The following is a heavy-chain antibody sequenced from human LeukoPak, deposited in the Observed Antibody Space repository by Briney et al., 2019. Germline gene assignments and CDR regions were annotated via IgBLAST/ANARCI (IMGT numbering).Heavy chain of an antibody. CDR3: ARDGPLAGMDV. J-gene: IGHJ6*02. CDR1: GGSISSGDYY. V-gene: IGHV4-30-4*01. Sequence: SETLSLTCTVSGGSISSGDYYWSWIRQPPGKGLEWTGYIYYSGSTYYNPSLKSRVTISVDTSKNQFSLKLSSVTAADTAVYYCARDGPLAGMDVWGQGTTVTVSS. CDR2: IYYSGST.